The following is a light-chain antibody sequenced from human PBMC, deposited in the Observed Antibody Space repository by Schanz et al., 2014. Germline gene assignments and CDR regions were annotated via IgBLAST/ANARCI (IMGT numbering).Light chain of an antibody. CDR3: SSYAGSNSFVV. CDR2: ANT. J-gene: IGLJ2*01. CDR1: TSNIGSGFQ. Sequence: QSVLTQPPSVSGAPGQRVTISCNGSTSNIGSGFQVHWYRQLPGSAPTLVIYANTLRPSGVPDRFSGSKSGNTASLTVSGLQAEDEADYYCSSYAGSNSFVVFGGGTKLTVL. V-gene: IGLV1-40*01.